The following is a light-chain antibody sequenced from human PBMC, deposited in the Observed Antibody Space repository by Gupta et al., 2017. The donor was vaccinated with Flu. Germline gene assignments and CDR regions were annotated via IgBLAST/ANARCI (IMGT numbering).Light chain of an antibody. Sequence: DIQLTQSPSFLSASVGDRVTITCRASQGISSYLAWYQQKPGKAPKLLIYAASTLQSGVPSRFSGSGSGTEFTLTISSLQPEDFATYYCQDLNSYPLTVGGGTKVEIK. V-gene: IGKV1-9*01. CDR1: QGISSY. J-gene: IGKJ4*01. CDR3: QDLNSYPLT. CDR2: AAS.